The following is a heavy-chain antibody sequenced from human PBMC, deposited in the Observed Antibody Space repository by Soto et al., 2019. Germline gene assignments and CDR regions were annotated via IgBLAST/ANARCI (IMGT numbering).Heavy chain of an antibody. CDR2: ISAYNGNT. J-gene: IGHJ4*02. CDR1: GYTFTSYG. D-gene: IGHD6-6*01. Sequence: ASVKVSCKASGYTFTSYGISWVRQAPGQGLEWMGWISAYNGNTNYAQKLQGRVTMTTDTSASTAYMELSSLRSDDTAVYYCASGIAARSEFDYWGQGTLVTVSS. V-gene: IGHV1-18*01. CDR3: ASGIAARSEFDY.